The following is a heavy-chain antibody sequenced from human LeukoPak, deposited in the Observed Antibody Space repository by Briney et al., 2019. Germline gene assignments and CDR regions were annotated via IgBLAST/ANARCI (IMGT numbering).Heavy chain of an antibody. V-gene: IGHV4-39*01. J-gene: IGHJ4*02. D-gene: IGHD3-9*01. CDR2: IYYSGST. CDR1: GGSISSSSYY. CDR3: ARHKNILTGYSWGLKPPEAN. Sequence: PSETLSLTCTVSGGSISSSSYYWGWIRQPPGKGLEWIGSIYYSGSTYYNPSLKSRVTISVDTSKNQFSLKLSSVTAADTAVYYCARHKNILTGYSWGLKPPEANWGQGTLVTVSS.